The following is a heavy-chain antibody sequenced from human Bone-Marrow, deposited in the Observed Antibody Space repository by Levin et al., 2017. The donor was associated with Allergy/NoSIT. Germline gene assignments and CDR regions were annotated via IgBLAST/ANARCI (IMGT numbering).Heavy chain of an antibody. CDR1: GFTFSRFS. CDR2: ISTSDDKT. CDR3: ATDKWDDGTTVDC. Sequence: QTSETLSLTCAASGFTFSRFSMNWVRQAPGRGLEWVSYISTSDDKTYYADSVKGRFTISRDNAQNSLYLQMNSLRADDTAVYYCATDKWDDGTTVDCWGQGTLVTVSS. D-gene: IGHD1-1*01. J-gene: IGHJ4*02. V-gene: IGHV3-48*01.